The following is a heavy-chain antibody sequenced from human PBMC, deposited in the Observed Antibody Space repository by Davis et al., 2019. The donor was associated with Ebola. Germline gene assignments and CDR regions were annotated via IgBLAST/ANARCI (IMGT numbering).Heavy chain of an antibody. V-gene: IGHV3-33*08. CDR1: GFTFSTYS. J-gene: IGHJ4*02. D-gene: IGHD6-19*01. CDR3: ARGSGYSSGWYDY. CDR2: LWYDGSNK. Sequence: GESLKISCSASGFTFSTYSMHWVRQAPGKGLEWVAVLWYDGSNKYYADSVNGRFTISRDNSKNTLYLQMNSLRAEDMAVYYCARGSGYSSGWYDYWGQGTRVTVSS.